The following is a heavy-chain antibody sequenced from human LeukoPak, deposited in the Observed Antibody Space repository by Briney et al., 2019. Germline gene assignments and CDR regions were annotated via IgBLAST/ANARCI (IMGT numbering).Heavy chain of an antibody. Sequence: PGGSLRLSCAASGFNFNTYTMNWVRQAPGKGLEWVSSISSDSSYIYYADAVHGRFTVSRDNAKYSLYLQMNSLRAEDMAVYYCARGHNSSSSGFYYYYMDXXXXXXTXTVSS. J-gene: IGHJ6*03. V-gene: IGHV3-21*01. CDR2: ISSDSSYI. CDR1: GFNFNTYT. CDR3: ARGHNSSSSGFYYYYMDX. D-gene: IGHD6-6*01.